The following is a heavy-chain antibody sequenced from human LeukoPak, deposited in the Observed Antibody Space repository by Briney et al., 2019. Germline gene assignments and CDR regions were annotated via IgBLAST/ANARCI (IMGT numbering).Heavy chain of an antibody. Sequence: GESLKISCKGSGYSFTSYWIGWVRQMPGKGLEWMGIIYPGDSDTRYSPSFQGQVTISADKSISTAYLQWSSLKASDTAMYYCARQGIYDSSGYYYVGYDYFDYWGQGTLVTVFS. CDR3: ARQGIYDSSGYYYVGYDYFDY. CDR1: GYSFTSYW. CDR2: IYPGDSDT. V-gene: IGHV5-51*01. J-gene: IGHJ4*02. D-gene: IGHD3-22*01.